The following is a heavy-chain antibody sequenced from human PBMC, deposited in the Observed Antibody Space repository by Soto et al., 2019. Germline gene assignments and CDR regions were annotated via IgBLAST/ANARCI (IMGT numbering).Heavy chain of an antibody. CDR1: GGSIRVQSYY. D-gene: IGHD1-26*01. V-gene: IGHV4-39*01. CDR3: TRRYHWHDYYFDP. CDR2: SYYSGTS. J-gene: IGHJ5*02. Sequence: SETLSLTCTVSGGSIRVQSYYWTWIRQTPGKGLEWVGSSYYSGTSYFNPALKGRITISVDTSTNQFSLRLTSVTAADTAVYYCTRRYHWHDYYFDPRGPGTLVTVSS.